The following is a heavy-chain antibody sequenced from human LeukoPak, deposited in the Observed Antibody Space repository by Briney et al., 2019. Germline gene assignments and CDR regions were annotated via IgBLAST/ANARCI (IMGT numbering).Heavy chain of an antibody. Sequence: AASVKVSCKASRYTFTSCAIHWVRQAPGQRLEWMGWINTGNGNTKYSQKFQGRVTITRDTSASTAYMELSSLRSEDTAAYYCARVGGGYYGALDYWGQGTLVTVSS. CDR2: INTGNGNT. V-gene: IGHV1-3*04. J-gene: IGHJ4*02. D-gene: IGHD3-10*01. CDR3: ARVGGGYYGALDY. CDR1: RYTFTSCA.